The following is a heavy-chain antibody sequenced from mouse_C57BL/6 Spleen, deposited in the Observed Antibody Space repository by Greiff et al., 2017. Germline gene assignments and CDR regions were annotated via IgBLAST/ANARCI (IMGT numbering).Heavy chain of an antibody. CDR2: IYPGDGDT. CDR3: ARPGKSDYDYPYYYAMDY. D-gene: IGHD2-4*01. V-gene: IGHV1-82*01. Sequence: QVQLQQSGPELVKPGASVKISCKASGYAFSSSWMNWVKQRPGKGLEWIGRIYPGDGDTNYNGKFKGKATLTADKSSSTAYMQLSSLTSEDSAVYFCARPGKSDYDYPYYYAMDYWGQGTSVTVSS. CDR1: GYAFSSSW. J-gene: IGHJ4*01.